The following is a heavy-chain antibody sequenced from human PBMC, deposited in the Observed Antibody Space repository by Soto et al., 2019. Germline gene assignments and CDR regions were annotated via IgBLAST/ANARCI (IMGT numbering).Heavy chain of an antibody. CDR2: IDPSDSYT. Sequence: SRKISCKGSGYSVTSYWLSGVRQMPGKGLEWMGRIDPSDSYTNYSPSFQGHVTISADKSISTAYLQWSSLKASDTAMYYCARRPVVDTGMYYYGMEAWGQGTTVTVSS. CDR1: GYSVTSYW. CDR3: ARRPVVDTGMYYYGMEA. D-gene: IGHD5-18*01. V-gene: IGHV5-10-1*01. J-gene: IGHJ6*02.